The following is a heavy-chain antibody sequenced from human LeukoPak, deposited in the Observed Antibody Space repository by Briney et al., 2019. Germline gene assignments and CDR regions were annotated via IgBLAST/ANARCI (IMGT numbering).Heavy chain of an antibody. CDR2: ISSSSSHI. CDR3: AKAPAIGGYYYYYYYMDV. Sequence: GGSLRLSCAASGFTFSSYSMNWVRQAPGKGLEWVSSISSSSSHIYYADSVKGRSTISRDNSKNTLYLQMNSLRAEDTAVYYCAKAPAIGGYYYYYYYMDVWGKGTTVTVSS. D-gene: IGHD3-16*01. J-gene: IGHJ6*03. V-gene: IGHV3-21*04. CDR1: GFTFSSYS.